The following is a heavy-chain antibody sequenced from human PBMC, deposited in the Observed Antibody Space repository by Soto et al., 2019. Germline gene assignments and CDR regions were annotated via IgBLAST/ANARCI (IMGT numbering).Heavy chain of an antibody. J-gene: IGHJ4*02. CDR1: GFTFSGSA. CDR2: TRSKANSYAT. V-gene: IGHV3-73*01. D-gene: IGHD6-6*01. Sequence: GGSLRLSCAASGFTFSGSAMHWVRQASGKGLEWVGRTRSKANSYATAYAASVKGRFTISRDDSKNTAYLQMNSLKTEDTAVYYCRYSSSSDYWGQGTLVTVSS. CDR3: RYSSSSDY.